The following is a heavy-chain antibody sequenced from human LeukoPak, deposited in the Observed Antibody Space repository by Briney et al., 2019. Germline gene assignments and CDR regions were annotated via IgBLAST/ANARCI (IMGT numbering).Heavy chain of an antibody. CDR3: ASVLWLWFGVLSFDY. Sequence: GGSLRLSCAASGFTFSDYYMSWIRQAPGKGLEWVSYISSSGSTIYYVDSVKGRFTISRDNAKNSLYLQMNSLRAEDTAVYYCASVLWLWFGVLSFDYWGQGTLVTVSS. J-gene: IGHJ4*02. CDR1: GFTFSDYY. V-gene: IGHV3-11*01. CDR2: ISSSGSTI. D-gene: IGHD3-10*01.